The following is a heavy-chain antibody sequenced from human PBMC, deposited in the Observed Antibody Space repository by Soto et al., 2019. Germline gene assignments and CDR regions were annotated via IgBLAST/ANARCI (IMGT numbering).Heavy chain of an antibody. D-gene: IGHD6-6*01. Sequence: ASVKVSCKASGGTFSSYAISWVRQAPGQGLEWMGGIIPIFGTANYAQKFQGRVTITADESTSTAYMELSSLRSEDTAVYYCARVSYSSSSGGGDYYYYGMDVWGQGTTVTVSS. J-gene: IGHJ6*02. CDR2: IIPIFGTA. V-gene: IGHV1-69*13. CDR1: GGTFSSYA. CDR3: ARVSYSSSSGGGDYYYYGMDV.